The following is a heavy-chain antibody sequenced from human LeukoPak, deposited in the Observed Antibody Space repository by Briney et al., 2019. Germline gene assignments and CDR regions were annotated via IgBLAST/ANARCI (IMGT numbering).Heavy chain of an antibody. CDR3: AKDAKLYSSGWELDY. D-gene: IGHD6-19*01. Sequence: PGGSLRLSCAASGFTFSNAWMSWVRQAPGKGLEWGGRIKSKTDGGTTDYAAPVKGGFTISRDDSKNTLYLQMNSLKTEDTAVYYCAKDAKLYSSGWELDYWGQGTLVTVSS. J-gene: IGHJ4*02. CDR1: GFTFSNAW. CDR2: IKSKTDGGTT. V-gene: IGHV3-15*01.